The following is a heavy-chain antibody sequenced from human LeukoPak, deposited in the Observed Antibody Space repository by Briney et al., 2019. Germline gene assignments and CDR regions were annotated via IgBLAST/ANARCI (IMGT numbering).Heavy chain of an antibody. J-gene: IGHJ4*02. CDR3: ARAVTSGSNYKYYFDY. V-gene: IGHV4-59*12. D-gene: IGHD3-10*01. CDR2: IYYSGST. Sequence: PSETLSLTCTVSGGSISSYYWSWIRQPPGKGLEWIGYIYYSGSTNYNPSLKSRVTISVDTSKNQFSLKVTSVTAADTAVYYCARAVTSGSNYKYYFDYWGQGTLVTVSS. CDR1: GGSISSYY.